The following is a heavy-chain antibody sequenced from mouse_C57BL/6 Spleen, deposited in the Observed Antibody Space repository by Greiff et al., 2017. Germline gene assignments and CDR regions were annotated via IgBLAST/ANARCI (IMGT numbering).Heavy chain of an antibody. CDR1: GYSFTDYN. V-gene: IGHV1-39*01. Sequence: VQLKQPGPELVKPGASVKISCKASGYSFTDYNMNWVKQSNGQSLEWIGVINPNYGTTSYNQKFKGKATLTVDKSSSTAYMQLNSLTSEDSAVXYCAREEDYYGSSYARGFAYWGQGTLVTVSA. J-gene: IGHJ3*01. CDR2: INPNYGTT. D-gene: IGHD1-1*01. CDR3: AREEDYYGSSYARGFAY.